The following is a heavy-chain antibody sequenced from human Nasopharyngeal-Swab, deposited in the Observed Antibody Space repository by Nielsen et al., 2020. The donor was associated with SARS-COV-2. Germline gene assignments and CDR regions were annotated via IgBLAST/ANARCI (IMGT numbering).Heavy chain of an antibody. J-gene: IGHJ4*02. CDR2: IYSGGST. CDR3: ARGGYDSSGYFWDY. D-gene: IGHD3-22*01. V-gene: IGHV3-53*01. Sequence: VRQAPGKGPEWVSVIYSGGSTYSADSMKGRVTISRGNSKNTLYLQMNSLRAEDTAVYYCARGGYDSSGYFWDYWGQGTLVTVSS.